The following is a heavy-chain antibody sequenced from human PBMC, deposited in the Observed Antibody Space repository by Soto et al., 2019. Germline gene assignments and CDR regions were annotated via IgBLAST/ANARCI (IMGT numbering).Heavy chain of an antibody. CDR1: GGTFSSYA. CDR3: ARTSVRDFWSGYFFDY. J-gene: IGHJ4*02. CDR2: IVPIFGTA. D-gene: IGHD3-3*01. Sequence: SVKVSCKASGGTFSSYAISWVRQAPGQGLEWMGGIVPIFGTANYAQKFQGRVTITADESTSTAYMELSSLSSEDTAVYYCARTSVRDFWSGYFFDYWGQGTLVTVSS. V-gene: IGHV1-69*13.